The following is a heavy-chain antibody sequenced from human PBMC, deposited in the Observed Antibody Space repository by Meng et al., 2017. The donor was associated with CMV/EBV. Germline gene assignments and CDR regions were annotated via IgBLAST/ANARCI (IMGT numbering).Heavy chain of an antibody. CDR3: ARDLGYGDYVGYFDY. CDR2: ISYDGSNK. V-gene: IGHV3-30-3*01. CDR1: GFTFSGYA. D-gene: IGHD4-17*01. J-gene: IGHJ4*02. Sequence: GESLKIPCAASGFTFSGYAMHWVRQAPGKGRAWVAVISYDGSNKYYADSVKGRFTISRDNSKNALYLQMKSLRAEETAVYYCARDLGYGDYVGYFDYWGQGTLVTVSS.